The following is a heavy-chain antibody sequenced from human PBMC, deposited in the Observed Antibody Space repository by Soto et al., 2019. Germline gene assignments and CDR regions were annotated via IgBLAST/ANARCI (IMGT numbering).Heavy chain of an antibody. V-gene: IGHV4-59*01. CDR1: GGSISSYY. CDR2: IYYSGSN. J-gene: IGHJ4*02. D-gene: IGHD6-13*01. CDR3: ALAAAGTGLFDY. Sequence: QVQLQESGPGLVKPSETLSLTCTVSGGSISSYYWSWIRQPPGKGLEWIGYIYYSGSNNYNPSLKSLVTISVDTAKNQFSLKLSSVTAADTAVYCCALAAAGTGLFDYWGQGTLVTVAS.